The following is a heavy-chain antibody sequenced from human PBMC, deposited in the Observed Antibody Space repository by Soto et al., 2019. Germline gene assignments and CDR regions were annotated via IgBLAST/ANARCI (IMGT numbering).Heavy chain of an antibody. CDR2: IDWDDDK. D-gene: IGHD3-16*02. J-gene: IGHJ4*02. Sequence: QITLKESGPTLVKPTQTLTLTCTFSGFSLSTSVVGVGWIRQPPGKALEWLALIDWDDDKRYSPSLKSRLTISKDSSKKQVVLTMTNMDPVDTATYFCARHTVYRFDYWGQGTLVSVSS. CDR1: GFSLSTSVVG. V-gene: IGHV2-5*02. CDR3: ARHTVYRFDY.